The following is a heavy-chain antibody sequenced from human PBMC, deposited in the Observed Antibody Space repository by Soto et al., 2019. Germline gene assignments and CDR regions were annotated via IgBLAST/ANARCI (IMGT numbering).Heavy chain of an antibody. D-gene: IGHD4-4*01. CDR2: ISYDGIDE. CDR3: ARDQAEMATVSLGY. J-gene: IGHJ4*02. V-gene: IGHV3-30*03. CDR1: GFIFTSYG. Sequence: QVQLVESGGGVVQPGRSLRLSCVASGFIFTSYGIHWVRQAPGMGLEWVAVISYDGIDENYADSVKGRFTISRDNSKNTLYLQMNSLRAEDTAVYYCARDQAEMATVSLGYWGQGTLVTVSS.